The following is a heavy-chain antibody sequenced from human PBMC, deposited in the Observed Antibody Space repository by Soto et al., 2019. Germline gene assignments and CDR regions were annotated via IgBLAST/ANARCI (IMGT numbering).Heavy chain of an antibody. Sequence: QGQLVQHGPEVKKPGASVKVSCKASGYTFSRYGISWVRQAPGQGLEWMGWVSGYNGDTKYAQKVQGRVTMTIDTSTYTAYMELRSLTSDDTAKYYCAKNGQPPYYYYGMDVWGQGTTVTVSS. CDR3: AKNGQPPYYYYGMDV. J-gene: IGHJ6*02. CDR2: VSGYNGDT. V-gene: IGHV1-18*01. CDR1: GYTFSRYG. D-gene: IGHD2-8*01.